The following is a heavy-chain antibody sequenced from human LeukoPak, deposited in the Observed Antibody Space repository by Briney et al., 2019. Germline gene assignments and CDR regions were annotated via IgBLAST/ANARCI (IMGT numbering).Heavy chain of an antibody. CDR1: GFTFSRYG. CDR2: ISDTGDST. CDR3: ATGAYCDH. V-gene: IGHV3-23*01. J-gene: IGHJ4*02. Sequence: GGSLRLSCAASGFTFSRYGMTWVRQAPGKGLEWVSTISDTGDSTYYADSVKGRFTISRDNSENTLYLQMNGLRAKDTAIYFCATGAYCDHWGQGTLVTVSS.